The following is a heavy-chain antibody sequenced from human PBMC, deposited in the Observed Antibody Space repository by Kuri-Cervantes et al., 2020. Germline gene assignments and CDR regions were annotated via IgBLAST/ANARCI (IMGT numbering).Heavy chain of an antibody. CDR3: AREHRITIFGVVIRIRTHMDV. D-gene: IGHD3-3*01. CDR1: GYTFTSYD. V-gene: IGHV1-8*01. J-gene: IGHJ6*03. CDR2: MNPNSGNT. Sequence: GSVKVTCKASGYTFTSYDINRVRQATGQGLEWMGWMNPNSGNTGYEQKFQGRVTMTRNTSISTAYMELSSLRSEDTAVYYCAREHRITIFGVVIRIRTHMDVWGKGTTVTVSS.